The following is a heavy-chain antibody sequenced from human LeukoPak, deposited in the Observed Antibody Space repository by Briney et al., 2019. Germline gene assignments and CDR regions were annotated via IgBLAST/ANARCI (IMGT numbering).Heavy chain of an antibody. CDR2: INWNGGST. V-gene: IGHV3-20*04. CDR1: GFTFSKYG. J-gene: IGHJ6*03. D-gene: IGHD4-23*01. CDR3: ARDEGRNYVGYYYYYMDV. Sequence: GGSLRLSCAASGFTFSKYGVSWVRQAPGKGLEWVSGINWNGGSTGYADSVKGRFTISRDNAKNSLYLQMNSLRAEDTALYYCARDEGRNYVGYYYYYMDVWGKGTTVTVSS.